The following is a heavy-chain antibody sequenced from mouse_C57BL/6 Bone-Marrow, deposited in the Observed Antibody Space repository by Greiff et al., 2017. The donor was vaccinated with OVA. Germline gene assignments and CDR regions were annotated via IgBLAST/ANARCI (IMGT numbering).Heavy chain of an antibody. CDR1: GYTFTSYG. CDR3: ARGAYYYGSSPYYYAMDY. CDR2: IYPRSGNT. Sequence: QVQLQQSGAELARPGASVKLSCKASGYTFTSYGISWVKQRTGQGLEWIGEIYPRSGNTYYNEKFKGKATLTAEKSSSTASMALRGLTSEDSAVYVCARGAYYYGSSPYYYAMDYWGQGTSVTVSS. J-gene: IGHJ4*01. V-gene: IGHV1-81*01. D-gene: IGHD1-1*01.